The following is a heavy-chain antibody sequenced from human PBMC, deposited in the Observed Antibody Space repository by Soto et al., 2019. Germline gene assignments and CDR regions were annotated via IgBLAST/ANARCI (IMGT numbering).Heavy chain of an antibody. CDR2: INAGNGNT. CDR3: ARDMGFGVSDY. CDR1: GYTFISYA. D-gene: IGHD3-10*01. V-gene: IGHV1-3*01. Sequence: QVQLVQSGAEVKKPGASVKVSCKASGYTFISYAMYWVRQAPGQRLEWMGWINAGNGNTKYSQKFQGRVTITRDTSASTAYTELSRLKSEDTAVYYCARDMGFGVSDYWGQVNLVSVSS. J-gene: IGHJ4*02.